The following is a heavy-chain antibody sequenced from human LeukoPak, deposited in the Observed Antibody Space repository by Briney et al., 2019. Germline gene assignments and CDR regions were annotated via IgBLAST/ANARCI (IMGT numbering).Heavy chain of an antibody. CDR2: IYHSGST. CDR3: ARHVSFGTYYFDA. Sequence: SETLSLTCTVSVYSISSGYYWGWIRQPPGKGLEWIGSIYHSGSTYYNPSLKSRVTISVDTSKNQFSLKLSSVTAADTAVYYCARHVSFGTYYFDAWGQGTPFTVSS. J-gene: IGHJ4*02. V-gene: IGHV4-38-2*02. CDR1: VYSISSGYY. D-gene: IGHD3-16*01.